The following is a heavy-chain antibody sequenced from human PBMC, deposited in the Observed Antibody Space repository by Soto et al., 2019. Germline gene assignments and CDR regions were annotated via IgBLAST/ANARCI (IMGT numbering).Heavy chain of an antibody. Sequence: QVQLQESGPGLVKPSETLSLTCTVSVGSISSYSWSWIRQPPGKGLEWIGYIYYSGSTNYNPSLQSRVTISVDTSKNQFSLKLSSVTAADTAVYYCARERDFYWYFDLWGRGTLVTVSS. CDR1: VGSISSYS. CDR3: ARERDFYWYFDL. V-gene: IGHV4-59*01. J-gene: IGHJ2*01. CDR2: IYYSGST. D-gene: IGHD2-21*02.